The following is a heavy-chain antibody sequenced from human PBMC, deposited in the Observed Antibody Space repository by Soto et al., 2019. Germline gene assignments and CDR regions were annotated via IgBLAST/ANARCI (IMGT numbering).Heavy chain of an antibody. J-gene: IGHJ6*01. Sequence: SETLSLTCAVSDGTISSSSWWSRIRPPPGKGLEWIGEIYHSGSTNYNPSLKSRVTISVDKSKNQFSLKLSSVTAADTAVYYCARGSPHCGRVGPDACTDYGLYDGVEGRGDGTT. D-gene: IGHD2-2*01. CDR1: DGTISSSSW. CDR2: IYHSGST. V-gene: IGHV4-4*02. CDR3: ARGSPHCGRVGPDACTDYGLYDGVEG.